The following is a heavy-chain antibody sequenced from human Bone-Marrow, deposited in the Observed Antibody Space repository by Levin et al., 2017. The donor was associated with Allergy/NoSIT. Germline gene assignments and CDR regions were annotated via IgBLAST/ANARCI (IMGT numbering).Heavy chain of an antibody. J-gene: IGHJ6*02. CDR3: ARSRESIAAHPYYYGMDV. Sequence: GASVKVSCKASGGTFSSYAISWVRQAPGQGLEWMGGIIPIFGTANYAQKFQGRVTITADESTSTAYMELSSLRSEDTAVYYCARSRESIAAHPYYYGMDVWGQGTTVTVSS. V-gene: IGHV1-69*13. CDR2: IIPIFGTA. D-gene: IGHD6-6*01. CDR1: GGTFSSYA.